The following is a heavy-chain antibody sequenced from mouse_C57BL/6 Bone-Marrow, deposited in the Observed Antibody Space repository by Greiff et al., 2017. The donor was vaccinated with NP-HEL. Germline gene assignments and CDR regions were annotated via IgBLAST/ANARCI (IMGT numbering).Heavy chain of an antibody. J-gene: IGHJ4*01. CDR1: GFTFSDYY. V-gene: IGHV5-16*01. Sequence: EVQLVESEGGLVQPGSSMKLSCTASGFTFSDYYMAWVRQVPEKGLEWVAHINYDGSSTYYLDSLKSRFIISRDNAKNILYLQMSSLKSEDTATYYCAREGGLRRRTYAMDYWGQGTSVTVSS. D-gene: IGHD2-4*01. CDR2: INYDGSST. CDR3: AREGGLRRRTYAMDY.